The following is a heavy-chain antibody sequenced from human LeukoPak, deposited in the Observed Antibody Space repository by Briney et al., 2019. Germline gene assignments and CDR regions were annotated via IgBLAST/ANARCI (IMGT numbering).Heavy chain of an antibody. J-gene: IGHJ4*02. Sequence: ASETLSLTCTVSGGSISSSSYYWGWIRQPPGKGLEWIGSIYYSGSTYYNPSLKSRVTMSIDMSKNHFSLRLSSVTAADTAVYYCARVGGYCRGGTCYYYFDYWGQGTLVTVPS. V-gene: IGHV4-39*02. CDR3: ARVGGYCRGGTCYYYFDY. D-gene: IGHD2-15*01. CDR2: IYYSGST. CDR1: GGSISSSSYY.